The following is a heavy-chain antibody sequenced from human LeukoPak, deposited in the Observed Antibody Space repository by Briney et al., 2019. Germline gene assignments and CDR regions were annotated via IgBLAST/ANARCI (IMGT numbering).Heavy chain of an antibody. Sequence: ASVKVSCRASGYTFTGNYIHWVRQAPGQGLEWMGWINPNSGGTKFAQRFQGRVSMTRDTSITTAYMDLSRLTSDDTAVYYCARGDRSSSILEDAFDLWGQGTMVSVSS. D-gene: IGHD6-6*01. CDR3: ARGDRSSSILEDAFDL. CDR1: GYTFTGNY. J-gene: IGHJ3*01. CDR2: INPNSGGT. V-gene: IGHV1-2*02.